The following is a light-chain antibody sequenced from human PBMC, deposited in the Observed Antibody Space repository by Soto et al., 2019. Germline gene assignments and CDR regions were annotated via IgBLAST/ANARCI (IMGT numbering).Light chain of an antibody. Sequence: QSVLSQPPSVSGAPGQRITISCTGSSSNIGANYDVYWYRQLPGTAPKLLISGDNNRPSGVPDRFSGSKSGTSASLAITGLQAEDEADYYCQSYDSSLNRVFGTGTQLTVL. J-gene: IGLJ1*01. CDR3: QSYDSSLNRV. V-gene: IGLV1-40*01. CDR2: GDN. CDR1: SSNIGANYD.